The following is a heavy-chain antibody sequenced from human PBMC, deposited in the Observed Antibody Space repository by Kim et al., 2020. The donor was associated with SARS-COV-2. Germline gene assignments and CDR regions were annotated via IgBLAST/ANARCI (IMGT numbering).Heavy chain of an antibody. CDR3: ARAMANSSGWFYYYYGMDV. CDR2: ISYDGSNK. J-gene: IGHJ6*02. CDR1: GFTFSSYG. Sequence: GGSLRLSCAASGFTFSSYGMHWVRQAPGKGLEWVAVISYDGSNKYYADSVKGRFTISRDNSKNTLYLQMNSLRAEDTAVYYCARAMANSSGWFYYYYGMDVWGQGTTVTVSS. V-gene: IGHV3-33*05. D-gene: IGHD6-19*01.